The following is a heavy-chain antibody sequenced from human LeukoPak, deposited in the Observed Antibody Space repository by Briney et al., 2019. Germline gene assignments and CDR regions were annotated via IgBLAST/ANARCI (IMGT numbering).Heavy chain of an antibody. CDR3: ARLLVGVATRPGAYYYYMDV. Sequence: PSETLSLTCTVSGGSISSGSYYWSWIRQPAGKGLEWIGRIYTSGSTNYNPSLKSRVTISVDTSKNQFSLKLSSVTAADTAVYYCARLLVGVATRPGAYYYYMDVWGKGTTVTISS. CDR2: IYTSGST. D-gene: IGHD7-27*01. J-gene: IGHJ6*03. CDR1: GGSISSGSYY. V-gene: IGHV4-61*02.